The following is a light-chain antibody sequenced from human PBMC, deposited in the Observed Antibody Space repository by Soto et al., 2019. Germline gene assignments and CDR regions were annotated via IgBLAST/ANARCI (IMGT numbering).Light chain of an antibody. CDR2: EVS. Sequence: ATTQPGSVCGSPGHSLAIACTGTSSDVGGYNFVSWYQQHPGKAPKLLIYEVSNRPSGVSDRFSGSKSGNTASLTISGLHAEDEADYYCSSYSGSNTLYVFGTGTKVTVL. CDR3: SSYSGSNTLYV. V-gene: IGLV2-14*01. J-gene: IGLJ1*01. CDR1: SSDVGGYNF.